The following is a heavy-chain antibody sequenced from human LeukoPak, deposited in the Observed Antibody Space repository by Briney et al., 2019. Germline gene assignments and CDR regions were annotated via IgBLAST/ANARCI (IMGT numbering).Heavy chain of an antibody. CDR2: IYYSGST. CDR1: GGSISSYY. Sequence: SETLSLTCTVSGGSISSYYWSWIRQPPGKGLEGIGHIYYSGSTNYNPSLKSRVTISVDTSKNQFSLKLSSVTAADTAVYYCARDGGSPYYFDYWGQGTLVTVSS. D-gene: IGHD1-26*01. V-gene: IGHV4-59*01. J-gene: IGHJ4*02. CDR3: ARDGGSPYYFDY.